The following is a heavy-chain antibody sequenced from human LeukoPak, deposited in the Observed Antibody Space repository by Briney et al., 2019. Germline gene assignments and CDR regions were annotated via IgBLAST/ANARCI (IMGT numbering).Heavy chain of an antibody. Sequence: PSETLSLTCTVSGGSISSGSYYWSWIRQPAGKGLEWIGRIYTSGSTNYNPSLKSRVTISVDKSKNQFSLKLSSVTAADTAVYYCARDKFAGLFDYWGQGTLVTVSS. CDR2: IYTSGST. V-gene: IGHV4-61*02. J-gene: IGHJ4*02. CDR3: ARDKFAGLFDY. D-gene: IGHD3/OR15-3a*01. CDR1: GGSISSGSYY.